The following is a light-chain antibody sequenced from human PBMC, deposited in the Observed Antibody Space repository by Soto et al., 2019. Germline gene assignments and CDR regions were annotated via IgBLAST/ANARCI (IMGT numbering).Light chain of an antibody. V-gene: IGLV2-14*01. Sequence: SALTQPASVSGSPGQSITISCTGTNSDVGGYNYVSWYQQHPGRAPKVMIYEVTKRPAGASIRFSGSKSGNTASLSISGLQSEDEADYYCCSYAGRYTLVFGGGTKVTVL. CDR3: CSYAGRYTLV. J-gene: IGLJ2*01. CDR1: NSDVGGYNY. CDR2: EVT.